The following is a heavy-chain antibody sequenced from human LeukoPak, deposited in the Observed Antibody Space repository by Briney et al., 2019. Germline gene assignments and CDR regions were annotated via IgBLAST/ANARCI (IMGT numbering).Heavy chain of an antibody. CDR1: GFTFSSYS. Sequence: GGSLRLSCAASGFTFSSYSMNWVRQAPGKGLEWVSSISSSSSYIYYADSVKGRFTISRDNAKNSLYLQMNSLRAEDTAVYYCARDEGPDCCSTSCSIYGMDVWGKGTTVTVSS. J-gene: IGHJ6*04. CDR3: ARDEGPDCCSTSCSIYGMDV. D-gene: IGHD2-2*01. CDR2: ISSSSSYI. V-gene: IGHV3-21*01.